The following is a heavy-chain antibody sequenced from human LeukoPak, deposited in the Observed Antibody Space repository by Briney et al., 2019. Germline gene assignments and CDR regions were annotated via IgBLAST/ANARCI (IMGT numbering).Heavy chain of an antibody. J-gene: IGHJ6*03. CDR2: IYDTGST. Sequence: KPSETLSLTCTVSGASISRESWTWIRQPAGKGLEWIGYIYDTGSTTYNPSLQSRLTMSVDTSKNQFSLKLTSVTAADTAVCYCARNGFRTYCGTGCYSDYMDVWGKGATVTVSS. D-gene: IGHD2-21*02. CDR1: GASISRES. CDR3: ARNGFRTYCGTGCYSDYMDV. V-gene: IGHV4-4*07.